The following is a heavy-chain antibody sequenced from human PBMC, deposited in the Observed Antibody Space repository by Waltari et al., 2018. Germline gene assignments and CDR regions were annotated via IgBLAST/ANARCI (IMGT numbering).Heavy chain of an antibody. V-gene: IGHV4-38-2*01. CDR2: IYHSGST. Sequence: QVQLQESGPGLVKPSETLSLTCAVSGYSISSGYYWGWIRQPPGKGLEWIGSIYHSGSTYYNPSLKSRVTISVDTSKNQFSLKLSSVTAADTAVYYCARLKAQSYGDYVDAPHYFDYWGQGTLVTVSS. CDR3: ARLKAQSYGDYVDAPHYFDY. CDR1: GYSISSGYY. D-gene: IGHD4-17*01. J-gene: IGHJ4*02.